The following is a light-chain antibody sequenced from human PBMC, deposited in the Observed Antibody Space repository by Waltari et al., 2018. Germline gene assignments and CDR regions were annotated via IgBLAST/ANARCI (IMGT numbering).Light chain of an antibody. CDR1: QTISSNY. CDR3: QQYASLPLT. V-gene: IGKV3-20*01. Sequence: ESILTQSPDTLPLSPGERATLSCRATQTISSNYLAWYQQKPGQAPRLLIYGASIRATGVPDRFSGSGSGADFTLTISRLEPEDFAVYYCQQYASLPLTFGPGTKVDI. CDR2: GAS. J-gene: IGKJ3*01.